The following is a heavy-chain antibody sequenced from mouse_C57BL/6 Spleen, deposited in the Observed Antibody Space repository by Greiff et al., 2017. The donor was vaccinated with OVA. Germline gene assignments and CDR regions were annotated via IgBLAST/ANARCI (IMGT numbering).Heavy chain of an antibody. J-gene: IGHJ2*01. D-gene: IGHD1-1*01. CDR2: IYPGSGNT. CDR1: GYTFTDYY. Sequence: VKLMESGAELVRPGASVKLSCKASGYTFTDYYINWVKQRPGQGLEWIARIYPGSGNTYYNEKFKSKATLTVDKSSSTAYMQLSSLTSEDSAVYYCARRTVVATSDYWGQGTTLTVSS. CDR3: ARRTVVATSDY. V-gene: IGHV1-76*01.